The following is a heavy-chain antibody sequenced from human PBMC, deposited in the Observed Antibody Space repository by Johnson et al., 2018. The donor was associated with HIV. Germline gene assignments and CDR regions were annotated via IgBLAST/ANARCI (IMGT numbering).Heavy chain of an antibody. D-gene: IGHD3-10*01. CDR1: GFTFSSYW. CDR3: ARDSGVPGNDAFDI. V-gene: IGHV3-15*01. J-gene: IGHJ3*02. CDR2: IKSKTDGGTT. Sequence: VQLVESGGGLVQPGGSLRLSCAASGFTFSSYWMSWVRQAPGKGLEWVGRIKSKTDGGTTDYAAPVKGRFTISRDDSKNTLYLQLSSLRSEDTAVYYCARDSGVPGNDAFDIWGQGTMVTVSS.